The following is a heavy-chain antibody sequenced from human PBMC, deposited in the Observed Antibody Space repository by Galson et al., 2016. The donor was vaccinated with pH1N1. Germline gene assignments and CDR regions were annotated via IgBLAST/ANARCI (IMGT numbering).Heavy chain of an antibody. D-gene: IGHD4-17*01. Sequence: SLRLSCATTGFTFSSYEMNWVRQAPGKGLEWISFISTSGGPIYYADSVKGRFTISRDNAKNSLYLQMNSLRVEDTAVYYCARYGDYFDYWGRGTLVTVSS. V-gene: IGHV3-48*03. J-gene: IGHJ4*02. CDR1: GFTFSSYE. CDR2: ISTSGGPI. CDR3: ARYGDYFDY.